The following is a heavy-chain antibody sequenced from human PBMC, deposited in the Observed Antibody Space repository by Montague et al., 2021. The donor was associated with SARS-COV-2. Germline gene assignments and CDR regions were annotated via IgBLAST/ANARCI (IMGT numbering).Heavy chain of an antibody. V-gene: IGHV4-39*07. J-gene: IGHJ6*02. Sequence: SETLSLTCTVSGGSISSSSYYWGWIRQPPGKGQEWIGSTYYSGSTYYNPSLKSRVTISVDTSKNQFSLKLSSVTAADTAVYYCARVGRQQLVRLSGMDVWGQGTTVTVSS. CDR3: ARVGRQQLVRLSGMDV. D-gene: IGHD6-13*01. CDR2: TYYSGST. CDR1: GGSISSSSYY.